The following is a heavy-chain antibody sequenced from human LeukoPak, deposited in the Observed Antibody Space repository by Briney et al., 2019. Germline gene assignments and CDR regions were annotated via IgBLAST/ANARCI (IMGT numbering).Heavy chain of an antibody. Sequence: GGSLRLSCAAFGFTFNSYSMNWVRQAPGKGLEWVSSISISSSYIYYADSVKGRFTISRDNAKNSLYLQLNSLRVEDTAVYYCARACGGDCYLSDYWGQGTLVTVSS. CDR2: ISISSSYI. D-gene: IGHD2-21*02. J-gene: IGHJ4*02. CDR3: ARACGGDCYLSDY. CDR1: GFTFNSYS. V-gene: IGHV3-21*01.